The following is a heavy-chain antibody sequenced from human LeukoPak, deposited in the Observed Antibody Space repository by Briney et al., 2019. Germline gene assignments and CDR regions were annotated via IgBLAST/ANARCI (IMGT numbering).Heavy chain of an antibody. J-gene: IGHJ4*02. Sequence: SETLSLTCTVSGDSITSYYWSWIRQPPGKGLEWIGFVHYSGSATYNPSLKSRITMSVDTSKNQFFLSLTSVTAADTAVYYCARGRGYSGYDPVGYWGQGTLVTVSS. V-gene: IGHV4-59*01. CDR2: VHYSGSA. CDR1: GDSITSYY. D-gene: IGHD5-12*01. CDR3: ARGRGYSGYDPVGY.